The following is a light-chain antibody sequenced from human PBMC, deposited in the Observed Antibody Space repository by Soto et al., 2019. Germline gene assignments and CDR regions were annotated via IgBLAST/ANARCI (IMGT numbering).Light chain of an antibody. V-gene: IGKV4-1*01. CDR1: QSVLYSSNNKNY. Sequence: DIVMTQSPDSLAVSLGERATINCKSSQSVLYSSNNKNYLAWYQQKPGQPPKLLFYWASTRESGVTDRVSGSGSGTDFTLTISSLQAEDVAVYYCQQYYSTLTFGGGTKVEIK. CDR2: WAS. CDR3: QQYYSTLT. J-gene: IGKJ4*01.